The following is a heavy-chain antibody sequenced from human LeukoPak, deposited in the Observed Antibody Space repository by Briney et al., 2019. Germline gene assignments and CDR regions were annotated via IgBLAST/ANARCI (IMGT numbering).Heavy chain of an antibody. Sequence: SETLSLTCAVSGGSISSSNWWSWVRQPPGKGLEWIGEIYHSGSTNYNPSLKSRVTISVDTSKNQFSLRLSSVTAADTAVYFCARDSIHRRTTPFDYWGQGTLVTISS. CDR3: ARDSIHRRTTPFDY. CDR2: IYHSGST. J-gene: IGHJ4*02. CDR1: GGSISSSNW. D-gene: IGHD1-7*01. V-gene: IGHV4-4*02.